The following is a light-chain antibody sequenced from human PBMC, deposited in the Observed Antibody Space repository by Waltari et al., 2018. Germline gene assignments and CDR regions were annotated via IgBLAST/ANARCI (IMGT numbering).Light chain of an antibody. CDR2: DVS. J-gene: IGLJ3*02. CDR1: SSDVGAYDS. Sequence: QSALTQPASVSGSPGQSITISCTGTSSDVGAYDSVSWYQQHPGKAPKVIIYDVSNWPAVVSNRFSGSKSGNTASLTISGLQAEDEAYYYCNSYTSSNTVVFGGGTKLTVL. CDR3: NSYTSSNTVV. V-gene: IGLV2-14*03.